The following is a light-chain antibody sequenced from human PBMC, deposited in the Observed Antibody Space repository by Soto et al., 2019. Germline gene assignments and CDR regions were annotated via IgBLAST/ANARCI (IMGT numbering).Light chain of an antibody. J-gene: IGLJ2*01. Sequence: QSVLTQPPSVSGAPGQRVTLSCTGSSSNIGAGYDVHWYQQLPGTAPKRLMYGNSNRPSGVPDRFSGSKSGTSASLAITGLQAEDEADYYCQSYDSSLSVVFGGGTKLTVL. CDR1: SSNIGAGYD. V-gene: IGLV1-40*01. CDR3: QSYDSSLSVV. CDR2: GNS.